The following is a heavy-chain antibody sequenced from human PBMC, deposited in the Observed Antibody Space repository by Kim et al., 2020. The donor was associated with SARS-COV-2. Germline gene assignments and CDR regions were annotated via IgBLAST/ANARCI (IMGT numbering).Heavy chain of an antibody. D-gene: IGHD1-26*01. CDR1: GGSISSSSYY. CDR3: ARKKSGSYYNAADY. CDR2: IYYSGST. V-gene: IGHV4-39*01. J-gene: IGHJ4*02. Sequence: SETLSLTCTVSGGSISSSSYYWGWIRQPPGKGLEWIGSIYYSGSTYYNPSLKSRVTISVDTSKNQFSLKLSSVTAADTAVYYCARKKSGSYYNAADYWGQGTLVTVSS.